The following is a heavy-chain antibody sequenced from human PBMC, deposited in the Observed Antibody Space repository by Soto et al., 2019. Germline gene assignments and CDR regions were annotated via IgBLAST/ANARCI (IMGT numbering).Heavy chain of an antibody. Sequence: QVQLVQSGAEVKKPGSSVKVSCKASVGTFSSYTISWVRQAPGQGLEWMGRIIPILGIANYAKKFQGRVTITADKSTSTAYMELSSLRSEDTAVYYCARDLGARHSDYWGQGTLVTVSS. V-gene: IGHV1-69*08. CDR2: IIPILGIA. D-gene: IGHD6-6*01. CDR1: VGTFSSYT. CDR3: ARDLGARHSDY. J-gene: IGHJ4*02.